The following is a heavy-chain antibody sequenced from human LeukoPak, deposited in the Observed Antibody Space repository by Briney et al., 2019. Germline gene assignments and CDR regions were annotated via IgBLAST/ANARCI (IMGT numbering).Heavy chain of an antibody. J-gene: IGHJ6*02. V-gene: IGHV3-48*03. CDR3: ARAGYCTNGVCYKSYYGMDV. CDR2: ISSSGSTI. D-gene: IGHD2-8*01. CDR1: GFTFSSYE. Sequence: PGGSLRLSCAASGFTFSSYEMNWVRQAPGKGLEWVPYISSSGSTIYYADSVKGRFTISRDNAKNSLYLQMNSLRAEDTAVYYCARAGYCTNGVCYKSYYGMDVWGQGTTVTVSS.